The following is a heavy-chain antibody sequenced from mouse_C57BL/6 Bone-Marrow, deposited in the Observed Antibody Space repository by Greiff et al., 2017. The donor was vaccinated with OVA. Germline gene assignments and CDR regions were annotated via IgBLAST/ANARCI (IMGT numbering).Heavy chain of an antibody. D-gene: IGHD2-4*01. CDR3: ATYDYEDYAMDY. CDR2: IYPGSGNT. V-gene: IGHV1-76*01. Sequence: VMLVESGAELVRPGASVKLSCKASGYTFTDYYINWVKQRPGQGLEWIARIYPGSGNTYYNEKFKGKATLTAEKSSSTAYMQLSSLTSEDSAVYFCATYDYEDYAMDYWGQGTSVTVSS. CDR1: GYTFTDYY. J-gene: IGHJ4*01.